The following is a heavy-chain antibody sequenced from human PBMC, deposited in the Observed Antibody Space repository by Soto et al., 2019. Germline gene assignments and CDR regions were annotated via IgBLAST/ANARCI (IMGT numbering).Heavy chain of an antibody. Sequence: ASVKVSCKVSGYTLTELSMHWVRQAPGKGLEWMGGFDPEDGETIYAQKFQGRVTMTEDTSTDTAYMELSSLRSEDAAVYYCATSGSMLNYYGSGSYYGYKYYFDYWGQGTLVT. V-gene: IGHV1-24*01. CDR1: GYTLTELS. CDR3: ATSGSMLNYYGSGSYYGYKYYFDY. J-gene: IGHJ4*02. D-gene: IGHD3-10*01. CDR2: FDPEDGET.